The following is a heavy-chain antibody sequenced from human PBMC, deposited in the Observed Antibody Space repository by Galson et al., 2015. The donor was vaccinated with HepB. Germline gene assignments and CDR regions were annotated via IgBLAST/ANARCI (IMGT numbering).Heavy chain of an antibody. Sequence: SVKVSCKASGYTFTSYGFSWVRQAPGQGLEWMGRISTYNGNTNYAQKLQGRVTMTTDTSTSTAYMELRSLRSDDTAVYYCARDTSGYYQYSYYYYMDVWGKGTTVTVSS. V-gene: IGHV1-18*01. J-gene: IGHJ6*03. D-gene: IGHD3-22*01. CDR2: ISTYNGNT. CDR3: ARDTSGYYQYSYYYYMDV. CDR1: GYTFTSYG.